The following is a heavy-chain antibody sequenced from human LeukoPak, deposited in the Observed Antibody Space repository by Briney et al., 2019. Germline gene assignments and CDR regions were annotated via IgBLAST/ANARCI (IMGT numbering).Heavy chain of an antibody. Sequence: SRTLSLTCAISGDSVSSNSAAWNWIRQSPSEGLEWLGRTYYRSKWYNDYAVSVKSRITINPDTTKNQFSLQLNSVTPEDTAVYYCAAGEGVYFDYWGQGTLVTVSS. CDR1: GDSVSSNSAA. V-gene: IGHV6-1*01. D-gene: IGHD1-1*01. J-gene: IGHJ4*02. CDR2: TYYRSKWYN. CDR3: AAGEGVYFDY.